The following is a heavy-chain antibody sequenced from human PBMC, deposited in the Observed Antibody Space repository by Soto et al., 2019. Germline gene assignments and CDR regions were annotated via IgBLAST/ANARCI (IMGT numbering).Heavy chain of an antibody. Sequence: EVQLVESGGGLVQPGGSLKLSCAASGFTFSGSAMHWVRQASGKGLEWVGRIRSKANSYATAYAASVKGRFTISRDDSKNTAYVQITSLITEDTAVYYCTSPREDSSTGCFDYWGQGTLVTVSS. CDR2: IRSKANSYAT. D-gene: IGHD3-22*01. CDR3: TSPREDSSTGCFDY. J-gene: IGHJ4*02. CDR1: GFTFSGSA. V-gene: IGHV3-73*01.